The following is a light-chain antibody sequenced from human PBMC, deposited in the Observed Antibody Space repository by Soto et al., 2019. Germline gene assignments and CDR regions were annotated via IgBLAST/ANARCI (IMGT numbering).Light chain of an antibody. CDR2: DVS. J-gene: IGLJ2*01. Sequence: QSALTQPRSVSGPPGQSVSISCRGTSSDVGTYNYVSWYQQHPGKATKLMIYDVSKRPSGVPDRFSGSKSGNTASLTISGLQAEDEADYYCCSYAGGYTHAVFGGGTKLTVL. V-gene: IGLV2-11*01. CDR1: SSDVGTYNY. CDR3: CSYAGGYTHAV.